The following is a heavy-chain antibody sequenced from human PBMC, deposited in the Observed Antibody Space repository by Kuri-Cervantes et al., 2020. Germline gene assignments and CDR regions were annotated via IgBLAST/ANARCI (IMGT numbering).Heavy chain of an antibody. J-gene: IGHJ4*02. CDR3: ARQIVGRSIDY. Sequence: SGPTLVKPTQTLTLTCTVSGFSLSTSGVGVGWIRQPPGKALEWLALIYWDDDKRYSPSLKSRLSITKDSSKNQVVLTMTNMDPVDTATYYCARQIVGRSIDYWGQGTLVTVSS. CDR2: IYWDDDK. V-gene: IGHV2-5*02. CDR1: GFSLSTSGVG. D-gene: IGHD2/OR15-2a*01.